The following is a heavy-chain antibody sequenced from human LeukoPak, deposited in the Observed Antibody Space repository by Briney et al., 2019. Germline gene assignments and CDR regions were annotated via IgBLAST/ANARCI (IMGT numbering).Heavy chain of an antibody. CDR3: ARDRLEVDP. D-gene: IGHD4-11*01. CDR2: IYYSGST. CDR1: GGSFSSGDYY. V-gene: IGHV4-30-4*01. J-gene: IGHJ5*02. Sequence: SETLSLTCTVSGGSFSSGDYYWSWIRQPPGKGLEWIGYIYYSGSTYYNPSLKSRVTILVDTSKNQFSLRLSSVTAADTAVYYCARDRLEVDPWGQGTLVTVSS.